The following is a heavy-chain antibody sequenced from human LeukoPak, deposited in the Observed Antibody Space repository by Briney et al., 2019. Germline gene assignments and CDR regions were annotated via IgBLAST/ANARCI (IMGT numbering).Heavy chain of an antibody. V-gene: IGHV4-34*01. CDR2: INHSGST. J-gene: IGHJ4*02. D-gene: IGHD3-22*01. CDR1: GGSFSGYY. CDR3: ARAYLTGPRYYDSSGYLDY. Sequence: SETLSLTCAVYGGSFSGYYWSWIRQPPGKGLEWIGEINHSGSTNYNPSLKSRVTISVDTSKNQFSLKLSSVTAADTAVYYRARAYLTGPRYYDSSGYLDYWGQGTLVTVSS.